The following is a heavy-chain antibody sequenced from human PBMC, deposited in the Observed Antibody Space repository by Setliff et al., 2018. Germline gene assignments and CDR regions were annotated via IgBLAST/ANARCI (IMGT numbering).Heavy chain of an antibody. CDR1: GFSFSIFW. Sequence: GGSLRLSCAGSGFSFSIFWMNWVRRAPGKGLEWVSFIDSSGGRIYYAESVKGRFTISRDNAENSLYLQMNSLRAEDTAVYYCTRAPDYGEIDYWGQGTLVTVSS. D-gene: IGHD4-17*01. CDR3: TRAPDYGEIDY. CDR2: IDSSGGRI. V-gene: IGHV3-48*03. J-gene: IGHJ4*02.